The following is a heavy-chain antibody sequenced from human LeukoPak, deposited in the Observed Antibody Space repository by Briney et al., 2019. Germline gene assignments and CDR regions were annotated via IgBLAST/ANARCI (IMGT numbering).Heavy chain of an antibody. J-gene: IGHJ3*02. D-gene: IGHD3-9*01. V-gene: IGHV1-18*04. CDR1: GYTFTSYG. CDR2: ISAYNGNT. CDR3: ARGWNILTGPDAFDI. Sequence: ASVKVTCKASGYTFTSYGISWVRQAPGQGLEWMGWISAYNGNTNYAQKLQGRVTMTTDTSTSTAYMELRSLRSDDTAVYYCARGWNILTGPDAFDIWGQGTMVTVSS.